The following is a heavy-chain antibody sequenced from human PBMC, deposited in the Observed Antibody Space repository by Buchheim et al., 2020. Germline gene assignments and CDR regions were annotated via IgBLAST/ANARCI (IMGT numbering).Heavy chain of an antibody. V-gene: IGHV4-30-4*01. CDR3: ARGAERYYDSSGYYYVVSWFDP. D-gene: IGHD3-22*01. CDR1: GGSISSGDYY. Sequence: QVQLQESGPGLVKPSQTLSLTCTVSGGSISSGDYYWSWIRQPPGKGLEWIGYIYYSGSTYYNPSLKRRVTISVDTSKHQFSLKLSSVTAADTAGYYCARGAERYYDSSGYYYVVSWFDPWGQGTL. J-gene: IGHJ5*02. CDR2: IYYSGST.